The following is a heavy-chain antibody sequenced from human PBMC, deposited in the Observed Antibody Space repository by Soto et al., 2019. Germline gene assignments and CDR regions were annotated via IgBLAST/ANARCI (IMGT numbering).Heavy chain of an antibody. CDR1: GYSFTSYW. D-gene: IGHD3-16*02. CDR3: ARHVSSDYVWGSYRYRGSDAFDI. Sequence: GESLKISCNGSGYSFTSYWIGWVRQMPGKGLEWMGIIYPGDSDTRYSPSFQGQVTISADKSISTAYLQWSSLKASDTAMYYCARHVSSDYVWGSYRYRGSDAFDIWGQGTMVTVSS. CDR2: IYPGDSDT. V-gene: IGHV5-51*01. J-gene: IGHJ3*02.